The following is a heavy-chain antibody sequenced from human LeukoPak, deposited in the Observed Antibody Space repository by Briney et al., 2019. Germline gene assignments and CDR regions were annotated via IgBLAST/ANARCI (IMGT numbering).Heavy chain of an antibody. D-gene: IGHD3-22*01. CDR3: ARDPYDSSWGLCYFDY. V-gene: IGHV3-74*01. CDR2: VNPDGTTT. Sequence: GGSLRLSCAASGFTFSGHWMHWVRQAPGKGPVWVSRVNPDGTTTTYTDSVKGRFTISRDNAKNTLYLQMNSLRVEDTAVYYCARDPYDSSWGLCYFDYWGQGNLVTVSS. J-gene: IGHJ4*02. CDR1: GFTFSGHW.